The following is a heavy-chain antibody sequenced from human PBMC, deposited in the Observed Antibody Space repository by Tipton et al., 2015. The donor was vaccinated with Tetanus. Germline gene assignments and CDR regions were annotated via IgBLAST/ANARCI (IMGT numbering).Heavy chain of an antibody. J-gene: IGHJ5*02. D-gene: IGHD1-26*01. CDR1: GGSIRSGGYY. Sequence: TLSLTCTVSGGSIRSGGYYRSWIRQYPGKGLEWIGYIYYSGSTYYNPSIKSRVTKSVDTSKNQFSLKLSSVTAADTAVYYCARGGSYHAPPGSWGQGTLVTVSS. CDR2: IYYSGST. CDR3: ARGGSYHAPPGS. V-gene: IGHV4-31*03.